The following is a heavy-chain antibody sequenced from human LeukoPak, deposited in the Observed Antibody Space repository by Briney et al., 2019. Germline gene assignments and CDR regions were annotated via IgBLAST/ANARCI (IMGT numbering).Heavy chain of an antibody. CDR3: ARFLRSSSFFDY. J-gene: IGHJ4*02. V-gene: IGHV3-53*01. Sequence: GGSLRLSCAASGFTVSSNYMSWVHQAPGKGLEWVSVIYSGGSTYYADSVKGRFTISRDNSKNTLYLQMNSLRAEDTAVYYCARFLRSSSFFDYWGQGTLVTVSS. D-gene: IGHD6-13*01. CDR1: GFTVSSNY. CDR2: IYSGGST.